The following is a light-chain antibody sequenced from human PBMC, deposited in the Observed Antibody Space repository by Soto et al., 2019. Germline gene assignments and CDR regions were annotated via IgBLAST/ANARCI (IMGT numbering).Light chain of an antibody. V-gene: IGLV2-14*03. CDR1: SSDVGGYSY. CDR3: RSFTSSTTYV. CDR2: DVS. Sequence: QSVLTQPASVSGSPGQSITISCTGTSSDVGGYSYVCWYQHHPGKAPKLIISDVSNRPSGVSNRFSGSKSGNTASLTISGLQAEDEADYYCRSFTSSTTYVFGTGNKVTVL. J-gene: IGLJ1*01.